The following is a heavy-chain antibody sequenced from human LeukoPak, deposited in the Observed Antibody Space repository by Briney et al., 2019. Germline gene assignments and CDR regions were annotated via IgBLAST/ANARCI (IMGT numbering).Heavy chain of an antibody. CDR3: ASGGIVGAGGWYFDY. D-gene: IGHD1-26*01. CDR1: GYTFTGYY. V-gene: IGHV1-2*02. Sequence: ASVKVSCKASGYTFTGYYMHWVRQAPGQGLEWMGWINPNSGGTNYAQKFQGRVTMTRDTSISTAYMELSRLRSDDTAVYYCASGGIVGAGGWYFDYWGQGTLVTVPS. CDR2: INPNSGGT. J-gene: IGHJ4*02.